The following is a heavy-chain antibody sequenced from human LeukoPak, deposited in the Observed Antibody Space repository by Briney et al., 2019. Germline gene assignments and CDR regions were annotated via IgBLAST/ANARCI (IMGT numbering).Heavy chain of an antibody. CDR2: LRSTANTHAT. V-gene: IGHV3-73*01. CDR1: GFSLSDSA. Sequence: GVSLRLSCAASGFSLSDSAVHWVRQASGKGLEWVGRLRSTANTHATTYTASVKGGFTISRDDSKNTAYLQMNSLKTEDTAEYYCTRAPGTDYYYYGMDVWGQGTTVTVSS. CDR3: TRAPGTDYYYYGMDV. J-gene: IGHJ6*02. D-gene: IGHD1-14*01.